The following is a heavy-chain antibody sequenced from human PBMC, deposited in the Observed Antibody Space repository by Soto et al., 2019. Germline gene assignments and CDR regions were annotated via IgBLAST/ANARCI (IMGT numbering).Heavy chain of an antibody. CDR1: GFTFSTYW. CDR2: INSDGSST. CDR3: AKAWEVNWFDP. Sequence: PGGSLRLSCAASGFTFSTYWMHWVRQAPGKGLVWVSRINSDGSSTSYADSVKGRFTISRDNAKNTLYLQMNSLRADDTAVYYCAKAWEVNWFDPWGQGTLVTVS. D-gene: IGHD1-26*01. J-gene: IGHJ5*02. V-gene: IGHV3-74*01.